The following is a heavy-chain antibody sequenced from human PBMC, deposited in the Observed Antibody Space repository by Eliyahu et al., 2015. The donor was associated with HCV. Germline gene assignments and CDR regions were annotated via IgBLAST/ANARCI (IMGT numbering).Heavy chain of an antibody. CDR3: ARAGVFSSGWYSWAFDI. CDR2: IGTAGDT. D-gene: IGHD6-19*01. CDR1: GFPFSSYD. J-gene: IGHJ3*02. V-gene: IGHV3-13*01. Sequence: EVQLVESGGGLVQPGGSLRLSCAASGFPFSSYDMHWVRQATGKGLEWVSAIGTAGDTYYPGSVKGRFTISRENAKNSLYLQMNSLRAGDTAVYYCARAGVFSSGWYSWAFDIWGQGTMVTVSS.